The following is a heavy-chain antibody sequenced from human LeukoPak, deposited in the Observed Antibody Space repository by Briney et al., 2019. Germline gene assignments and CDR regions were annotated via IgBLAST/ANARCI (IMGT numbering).Heavy chain of an antibody. D-gene: IGHD6-19*01. Sequence: ASVKVSCKASGYTFTGYYMHWVRQAPGQGLEWMGWINPNSGGTNYAQKFQGRVTMTRDTSISTAYMELSRLRSDDTAVYYCARGHSSLGYSSGWYYFDYWVQGTLVTVSS. J-gene: IGHJ4*02. CDR3: ARGHSSLGYSSGWYYFDY. CDR2: INPNSGGT. CDR1: GYTFTGYY. V-gene: IGHV1-2*02.